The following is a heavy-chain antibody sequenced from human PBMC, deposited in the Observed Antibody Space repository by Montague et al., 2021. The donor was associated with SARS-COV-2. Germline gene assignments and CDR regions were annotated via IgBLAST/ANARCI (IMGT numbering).Heavy chain of an antibody. V-gene: IGHV4-31*03. Sequence: TLSLTCTVSGWRISSGGHYWNWIRQVPGRGLEWIGSIYYSGSTYYNPSLKGRFSISVDTSRNQFSLKVKSLTAADMAKYFCARGLVYSSQRKGHFKHWGLGTLATVSS. J-gene: IGHJ1*01. CDR1: GWRISSGGHY. CDR3: ARGLVYSSQRKGHFKH. CDR2: IYYSGST. D-gene: IGHD2-21*01.